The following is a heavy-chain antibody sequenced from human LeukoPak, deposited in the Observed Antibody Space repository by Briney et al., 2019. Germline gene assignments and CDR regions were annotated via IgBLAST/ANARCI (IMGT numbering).Heavy chain of an antibody. V-gene: IGHV1-46*03. CDR3: ARGGYDFWSGYWVYYFDY. CDR2: INPSGGST. J-gene: IGHJ4*02. D-gene: IGHD3-3*01. Sequence: ASVKVSCKASGYTFTSYYMHWVRQAPGQGLEWMGIINPSGGSTSYARKFQGRVTMTRDTSTSTVYMELSSLRSEDTAVYYCARGGYDFWSGYWVYYFDYWGQGTLVTVSS. CDR1: GYTFTSYY.